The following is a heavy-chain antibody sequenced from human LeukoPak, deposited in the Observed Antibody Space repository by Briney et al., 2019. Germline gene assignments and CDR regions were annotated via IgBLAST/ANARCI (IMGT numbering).Heavy chain of an antibody. D-gene: IGHD2-2*01. J-gene: IGHJ4*02. CDR3: ARGGAFCSITTCHEFDH. Sequence: GASVKVSCKTSGYTFTCSYLHWVRQVPGQGLEWMGWTNPSTGGTKSAQQFEGRVTMTRDTSNTTGYLELRSLRLDDTATYYCARGGAFCSITTCHEFDHWGQGTLVIVSS. CDR2: TNPSTGGT. V-gene: IGHV1-2*02. CDR1: GYTFTCSY.